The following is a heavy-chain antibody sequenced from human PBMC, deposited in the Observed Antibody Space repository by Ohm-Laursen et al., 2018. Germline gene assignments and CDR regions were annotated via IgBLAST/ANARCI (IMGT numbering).Heavy chain of an antibody. CDR3: AGEPTRGYYGPLDY. D-gene: IGHD3-10*01. Sequence: TLSLTCPVSGGSITSGGDYWSWIRQHPGKGLEWIGYIYYSGSTYYNPSLKSLPTISVDTSKNQFSLELTSVTAADTAVYYCAGEPTRGYYGPLDYWGQGTLVTVSS. V-gene: IGHV4-31*01. CDR2: IYYSGST. J-gene: IGHJ4*02. CDR1: GGSITSGGDY.